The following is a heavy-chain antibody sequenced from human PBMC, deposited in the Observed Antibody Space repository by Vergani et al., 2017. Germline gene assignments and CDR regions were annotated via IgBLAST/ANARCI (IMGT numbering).Heavy chain of an antibody. D-gene: IGHD3-10*01. CDR2: FDPEAGET. Sequence: QVQLVQSGAEVKKPGASVKVSCKVSGYTLTELSMHWVRQAPGKGLEWMGGFDPEAGETMYAQKFQGRVTMTEDTSTDTAYLALSSLRSEDTDVYYCATVRGVTREVFDPWGQGTLVTVSS. CDR3: ATVRGVTREVFDP. V-gene: IGHV1-24*01. CDR1: GYTLTELS. J-gene: IGHJ5*02.